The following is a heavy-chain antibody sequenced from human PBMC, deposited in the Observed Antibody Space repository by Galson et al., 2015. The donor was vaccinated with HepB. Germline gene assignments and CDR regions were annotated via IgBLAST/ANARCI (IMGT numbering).Heavy chain of an antibody. Sequence: SGYTFTGYYMHWVRQAPGQGLEWMGWVNPNSGGTNYAQNFQGRVTMTRDTSISTAYVELSRLRSDDTAVYYCARSMGYTSGWYLDSWGQGTLVTVSS. V-gene: IGHV1-2*02. J-gene: IGHJ4*02. CDR1: GYTFTGYY. CDR2: VNPNSGGT. CDR3: ARSMGYTSGWYLDS. D-gene: IGHD6-19*01.